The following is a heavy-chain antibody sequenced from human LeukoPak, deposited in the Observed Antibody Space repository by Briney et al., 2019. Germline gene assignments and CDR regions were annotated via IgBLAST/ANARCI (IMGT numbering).Heavy chain of an antibody. CDR1: GFIFTEYG. J-gene: IGHJ4*02. CDR3: AKRSGPNSGPFDS. Sequence: GGSLRLSCAASGFIFTEYGMYWVRQAPGKGLEWVAFVREDATEKKYADSVEGRFTISRDDSENTVYLKMNNLRVDDTAVYYCAKRSGPNSGPFDSWGQGTPVIVSS. CDR2: VREDATEK. V-gene: IGHV3-30*02. D-gene: IGHD1-1*01.